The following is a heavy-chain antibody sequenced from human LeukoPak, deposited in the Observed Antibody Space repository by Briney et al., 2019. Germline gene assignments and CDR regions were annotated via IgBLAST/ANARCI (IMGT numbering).Heavy chain of an antibody. V-gene: IGHV3-7*01. CDR3: ARDTYRFFDF. CDR1: GFTFSSYW. D-gene: IGHD1-1*01. Sequence: GGSLRLSCAASGFTFSSYWMTWVRQAPGKGLEWVANINEDGSDRYYVDSVKGRFTVSRDNAKNSLYLQMNSLRVEDTAIYYCARDTYRFFDFWGQGILVTVSS. J-gene: IGHJ4*02. CDR2: INEDGSDR.